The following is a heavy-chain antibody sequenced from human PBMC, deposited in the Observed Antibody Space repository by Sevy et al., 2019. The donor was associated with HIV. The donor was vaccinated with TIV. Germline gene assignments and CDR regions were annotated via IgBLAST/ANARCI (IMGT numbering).Heavy chain of an antibody. J-gene: IGHJ4*02. CDR3: EREGCTKPHDY. D-gene: IGHD2-8*01. CDR2: LSFGCGEI. V-gene: IGHV3-23*01. CDR1: GFTFSKYS. Sequence: GGSLRLSCAASGFTFSKYSMSWVRQPPGKGLEWVSTLSFGCGEINYEDSVKGRFTISRDNSKSSVYLQMNNLRPEDTAVYYDEREGCTKPHDYWGQGTLVTVSS.